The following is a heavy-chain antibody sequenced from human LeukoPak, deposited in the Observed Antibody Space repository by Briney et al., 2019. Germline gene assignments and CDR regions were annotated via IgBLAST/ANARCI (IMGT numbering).Heavy chain of an antibody. J-gene: IGHJ4*02. V-gene: IGHV1-69*13. CDR2: IIPIFATA. CDR3: ARGPITTRSHFDY. CDR1: GYTFTSYA. Sequence: ASVKVSCKASGYTFTSYAISWVRQAPGQGLEWMGGIIPIFATANYAQKFQGRVTITADESTSTAYMELSSLRSEDTAVYYCARGPITTRSHFDYWGQGTLVTVSS. D-gene: IGHD3-22*01.